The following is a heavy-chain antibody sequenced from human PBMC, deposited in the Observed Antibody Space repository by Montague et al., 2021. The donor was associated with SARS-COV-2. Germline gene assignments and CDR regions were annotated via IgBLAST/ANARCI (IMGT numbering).Heavy chain of an antibody. CDR2: INPDGGEI. V-gene: IGHV3-74*01. J-gene: IGHJ4*02. CDR3: ARDLRVGGGITGTTASDD. Sequence: SLRLSCAASGFTFSSDWMHWVRQASGKGPVWVSQINPDGGEIDYADFVKGRFTTSRDNAKNTLYLQMNSLGAEDTAIYYCARDLRVGGGITGTTASDDWGQGTLVTVSS. D-gene: IGHD1-20*01. CDR1: GFTFSSDW.